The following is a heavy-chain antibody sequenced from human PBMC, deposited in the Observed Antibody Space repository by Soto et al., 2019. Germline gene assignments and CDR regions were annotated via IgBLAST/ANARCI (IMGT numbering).Heavy chain of an antibody. CDR3: AKDVYGGNSGGDY. D-gene: IGHD4-17*01. J-gene: IGHJ4*02. Sequence: EVQLLESGGGLVHPGGSLRLSCVASGFKFSSYALTWVRQAPGKGLEWVSVISGSGGSTYYADSVKGRFTISRDNSKNTLYLQMNSLRAEDTAVYYCAKDVYGGNSGGDYWGQGTLVTVSS. CDR1: GFKFSSYA. CDR2: ISGSGGST. V-gene: IGHV3-23*01.